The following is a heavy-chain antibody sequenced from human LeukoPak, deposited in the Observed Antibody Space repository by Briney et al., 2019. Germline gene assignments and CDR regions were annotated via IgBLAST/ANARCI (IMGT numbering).Heavy chain of an antibody. CDR3: ARGHDFWSGPSEEYFQH. D-gene: IGHD3-3*01. J-gene: IGHJ1*01. V-gene: IGHV1-69*13. Sequence: SVKVSCKASGYTFTGYYMHWVRQAPGQGLEWMGGIIPIFGTANYAQKFQGRVTITADESTSTAYMELSSLRSEDTAVYYCARGHDFWSGPSEEYFQHWGQGTLVTVSS. CDR2: IIPIFGTA. CDR1: GYTFTGYY.